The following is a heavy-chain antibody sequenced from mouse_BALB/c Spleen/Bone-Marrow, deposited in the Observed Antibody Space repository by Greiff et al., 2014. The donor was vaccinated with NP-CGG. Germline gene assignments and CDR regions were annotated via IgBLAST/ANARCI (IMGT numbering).Heavy chain of an antibody. CDR1: GYAFSSSW. D-gene: IGHD1-1*01. Sequence: VQLQQSGPELVKPGASVKISCKASGYAFSSSWMNWVKQRPGQGLEWIGRIYPGDGDTNYNGKLKGKATLTADKSSSTAYMQLSSLTSVDSAVYFCARLRDAMDYWGQGISVTVSS. J-gene: IGHJ4*01. V-gene: IGHV1-82*01. CDR3: ARLRDAMDY. CDR2: IYPGDGDT.